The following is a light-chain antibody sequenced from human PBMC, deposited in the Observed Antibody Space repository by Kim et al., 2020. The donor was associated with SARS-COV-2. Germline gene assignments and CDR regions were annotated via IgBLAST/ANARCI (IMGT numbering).Light chain of an antibody. CDR1: QSVSSN. CDR3: QQYNNTRRT. J-gene: IGKJ1*01. V-gene: IGKV3-15*01. Sequence: IVMTQTPATLSVSPGERATLSCRASQSVSSNLAWYQQKPGQAPRLRIYGASTRATGIPARFSGSGSGTEFTLTISSMQSEEIVVYYCQQYNNTRRTFGQGTKVDI. CDR2: GAS.